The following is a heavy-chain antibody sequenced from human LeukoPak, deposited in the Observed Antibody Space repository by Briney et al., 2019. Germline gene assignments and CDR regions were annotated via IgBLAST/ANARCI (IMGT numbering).Heavy chain of an antibody. CDR1: GFPFSSYA. Sequence: GGSLRLSCAASGFPFSSYAMSWVRQAPGKGLEWVSAISGSGGSTYYADSVKGRFTISRDNSKNTLYLQMNSLRAEDTAVYYCANDEDPGSQWLVPGYFQHWGQGTLVTVSS. CDR2: ISGSGGST. D-gene: IGHD6-19*01. V-gene: IGHV3-23*01. CDR3: ANDEDPGSQWLVPGYFQH. J-gene: IGHJ1*01.